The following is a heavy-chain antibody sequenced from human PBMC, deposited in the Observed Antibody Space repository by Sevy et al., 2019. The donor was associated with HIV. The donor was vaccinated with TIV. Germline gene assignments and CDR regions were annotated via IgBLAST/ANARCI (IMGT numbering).Heavy chain of an antibody. Sequence: ASVKVSCKTFGYTFKTYGISWVRQAPGQGLEWMGWISAYSGDTNFAQKFQGRVTMTTDKSTSKANLELSRLRSDETAVYFCARDKPQGVVIIPGSMWGGVDYWGQGTVVTVSS. CDR1: GYTFKTYG. J-gene: IGHJ4*02. D-gene: IGHD2-2*01. CDR2: ISAYSGDT. V-gene: IGHV1-18*01. CDR3: ARDKPQGVVIIPGSMWGGVDY.